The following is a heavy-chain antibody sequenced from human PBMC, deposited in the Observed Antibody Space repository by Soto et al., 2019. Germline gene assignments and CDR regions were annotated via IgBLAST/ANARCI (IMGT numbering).Heavy chain of an antibody. Sequence: QITLKESGPTLVKPTQTLTLTCTSSGFSLSTSGVGVGWIRQPPGKALEWLALIYWDVDKRYSPSLKNKLTITHENSKNQEVLTMTNMDHVDTATYCCAHREGRPKPNRFDPLGQGTLVTVSS. D-gene: IGHD6-6*01. V-gene: IGHV2-5*02. CDR3: AHREGRPKPNRFDP. CDR2: IYWDVDK. J-gene: IGHJ5*02. CDR1: GFSLSTSGVG.